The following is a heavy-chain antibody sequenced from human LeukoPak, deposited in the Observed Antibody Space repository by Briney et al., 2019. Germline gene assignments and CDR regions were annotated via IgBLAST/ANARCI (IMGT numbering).Heavy chain of an antibody. CDR3: ARGLTMVRGALRWFDP. CDR2: ISSSGSTI. CDR1: GFTFSSCE. D-gene: IGHD3-10*01. J-gene: IGHJ5*02. Sequence: GGSLRLSCAASGFTFSSCEMNWVRQAPGKGLEWVSYISSSGSTIYYADSVKGRFTISRDNAKNSLYLQMNSLRAEDTAVYYCARGLTMVRGALRWFDPWGQGTLVTVSS. V-gene: IGHV3-48*03.